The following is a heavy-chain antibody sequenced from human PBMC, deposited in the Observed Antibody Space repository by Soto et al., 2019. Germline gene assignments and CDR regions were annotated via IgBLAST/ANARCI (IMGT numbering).Heavy chain of an antibody. D-gene: IGHD3-10*01. CDR3: ARDVYGSGNYYTGPSAFDS. CDR2: TIPVFNTA. V-gene: IGHV1-69*06. J-gene: IGHJ3*02. Sequence: QVQLEQSGAEVKKPGSSVKISCKASGGTLSDHGVSWLRQAPGQGLEWVGGTIPVFNTAKYAQKVQGRVTIAADKSTNIAYMELGSLRSDDTSFYYCARDVYGSGNYYTGPSAFDSWGQGTLVIVSS. CDR1: GGTLSDHG.